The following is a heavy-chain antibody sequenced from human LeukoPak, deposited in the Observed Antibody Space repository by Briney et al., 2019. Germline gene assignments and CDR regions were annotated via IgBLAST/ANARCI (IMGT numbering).Heavy chain of an antibody. Sequence: PSETLSLTCTVSGGSISSYYWRWIRQRPGKGLEWIGYIYYSGSTNYNPSLKSRVTISVDTSKIQFSLKLSSVTAADTAVYYCARAPYSGSYFFDYWGQGTLVTVSS. V-gene: IGHV4-59*01. J-gene: IGHJ4*02. CDR3: ARAPYSGSYFFDY. D-gene: IGHD1-26*01. CDR2: IYYSGST. CDR1: GGSISSYY.